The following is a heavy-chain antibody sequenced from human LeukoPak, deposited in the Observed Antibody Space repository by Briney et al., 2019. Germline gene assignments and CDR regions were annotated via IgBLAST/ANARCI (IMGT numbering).Heavy chain of an antibody. D-gene: IGHD3-3*01. V-gene: IGHV4-59*12. Sequence: SETLSLTCTVSGGSISSYYWSWIRQPPGKGLEWIGYIYYSGSTNYNPSLKSRVTISVDTSKNQFSLKLSSVTAADTAVYYCARAPKRLRFAFDYWGQGTLVTVSS. CDR1: GGSISSYY. J-gene: IGHJ4*02. CDR3: ARAPKRLRFAFDY. CDR2: IYYSGST.